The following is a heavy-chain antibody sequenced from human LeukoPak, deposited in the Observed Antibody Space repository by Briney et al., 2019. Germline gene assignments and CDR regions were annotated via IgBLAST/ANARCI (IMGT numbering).Heavy chain of an antibody. Sequence: SETLSLTCTVSGGSIISSSYYWSWIRQPPGKGLEWIGYIYYSGSTNYNPSLKSRVTISVDTSKNQFSLKLSSVTAADTAVYYCARVHNQFLELRMMSLYYYYMDVWGKGTTVTVSS. CDR2: IYYSGST. D-gene: IGHD1-7*01. CDR1: GGSIISSSYY. J-gene: IGHJ6*03. CDR3: ARVHNQFLELRMMSLYYYYMDV. V-gene: IGHV4-61*01.